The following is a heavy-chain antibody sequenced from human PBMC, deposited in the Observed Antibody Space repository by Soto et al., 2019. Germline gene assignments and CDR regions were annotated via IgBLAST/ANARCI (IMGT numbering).Heavy chain of an antibody. V-gene: IGHV1-24*01. CDR3: ATVLRLAVAGLGGYFDY. J-gene: IGHJ4*02. CDR2: FDPEDGEA. Sequence: ASVKVSCKVSGYTLTELSMHWVRQAPGKGLEWMGGFDPEDGEAIYAQKFQGRVTMTEDTSTDTAYMELSSLRSEDTAVYYCATVLRLAVAGLGGYFDYWGQGTLVTVSS. CDR1: GYTLTELS. D-gene: IGHD6-19*01.